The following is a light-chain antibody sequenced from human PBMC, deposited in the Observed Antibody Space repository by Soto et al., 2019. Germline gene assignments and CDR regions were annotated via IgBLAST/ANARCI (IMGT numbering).Light chain of an antibody. V-gene: IGKV3-11*01. CDR2: DAS. Sequence: EIVLTQSPATLSLSPGERATLSCRASQSVSSYLAWYQQKPGQAPRLLIYDASNRATDIPARFSGSGSGTDFTLTISSLEPEDFAVYYGQQRSNWLLTFGGGTKVEIK. CDR1: QSVSSY. J-gene: IGKJ4*01. CDR3: QQRSNWLLT.